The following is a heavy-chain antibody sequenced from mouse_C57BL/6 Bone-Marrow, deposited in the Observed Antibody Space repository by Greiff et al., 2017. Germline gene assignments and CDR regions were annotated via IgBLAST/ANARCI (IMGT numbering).Heavy chain of an antibody. V-gene: IGHV1-64*01. D-gene: IGHD2-5*01. Sequence: QVQLQQPGAELVKPGASVKLSCKASGYTFTSYWMHWVKQRPGQGLEWIGMIHPNSGSTNYNEKFKSKATLTVDKSSSTAYMQLSSLTSEDSAVYDWSPYYSNDGWDFDVGGTGTTVTVSS. CDR2: IHPNSGST. CDR1: GYTFTSYW. J-gene: IGHJ1*03. CDR3: SPYYSNDGWDFDV.